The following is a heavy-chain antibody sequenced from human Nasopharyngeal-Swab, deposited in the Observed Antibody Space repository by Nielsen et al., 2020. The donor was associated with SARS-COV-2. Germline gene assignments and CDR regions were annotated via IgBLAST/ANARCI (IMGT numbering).Heavy chain of an antibody. CDR1: GYTFRIYY. Sequence: SVKVSCKASGYTFRIYYMHWVRQAPGQGLEWMGLINPSGGQTTYAQKFQGRVTMTRDTSTSTVYMELSSLRSEDTAVYYCARDLDPATAGALDIWGQGTMVTVSS. CDR2: INPSGGQT. V-gene: IGHV1-46*01. J-gene: IGHJ3*02. D-gene: IGHD2-2*01. CDR3: ARDLDPATAGALDI.